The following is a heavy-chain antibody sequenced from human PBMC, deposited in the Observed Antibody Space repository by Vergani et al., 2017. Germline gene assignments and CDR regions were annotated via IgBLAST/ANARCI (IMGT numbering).Heavy chain of an antibody. CDR1: GYSFTSYW. CDR2: IYPGDSDT. V-gene: IGHV5-51*03. CDR3: VRRGYYDSSGYSVPFDY. J-gene: IGHJ4*02. D-gene: IGHD3-22*01. Sequence: EVQLVQSGAEVKKPGESLKISCKGSGYSFTSYWIGWVRQMPGKGLEWMGIIYPGDSDTRYSPSFQGQVTISADKSISTAYLQWSSLKASDTAMYYCVRRGYYDSSGYSVPFDYWGQGTLVTVSS.